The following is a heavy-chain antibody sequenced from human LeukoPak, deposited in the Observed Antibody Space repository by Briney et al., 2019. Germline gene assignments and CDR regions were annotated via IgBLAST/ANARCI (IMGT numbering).Heavy chain of an antibody. CDR2: ISWNSGSI. V-gene: IGHV3-9*03. D-gene: IGHD6-13*01. CDR1: GFTFDDYA. J-gene: IGHJ3*02. CDR3: AKEAAARGHAFDI. Sequence: GRSLRLSCAASGFTFDDYAMHWVRQAPGKGLEWVSGISWNSGSIGYADSVKGRFTISRDNAKNSLYLQMNSLRAEDMALYYCAKEAAARGHAFDIWGQGTMVTVSS.